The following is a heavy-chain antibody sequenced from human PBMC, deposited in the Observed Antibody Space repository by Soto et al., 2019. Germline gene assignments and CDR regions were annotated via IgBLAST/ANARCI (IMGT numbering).Heavy chain of an antibody. D-gene: IGHD6-19*01. CDR1: GFTFSSYW. CDR2: INSDGRST. CDR3: ARRGSSGVKGNDY. J-gene: IGHJ4*02. Sequence: EVQLVESGGGLIQPGGSLRLSCTASGFTFSSYWMHWVRQAPGKGLVWVSRINSDGRSTNYVDSVKGRFTISRDNAKSTLYLQMNSLRAEDTAVYYCARRGSSGVKGNDYWGQGTLVTVSS. V-gene: IGHV3-74*01.